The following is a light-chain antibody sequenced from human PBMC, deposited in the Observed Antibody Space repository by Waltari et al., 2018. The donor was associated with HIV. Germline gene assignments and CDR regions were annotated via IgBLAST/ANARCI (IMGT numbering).Light chain of an antibody. CDR1: TSVNSP. J-gene: IGKJ2*01. Sequence: EVVMTQSPATLSVSPGERATLSCRASTSVNSPLSWYQHKVGQPPRLLIYGASTRATGVPARFSGSGSGTEFTLTISSLQSEDVAVDYCQQYNHWPPYTFGQGTKLEIK. CDR2: GAS. V-gene: IGKV3-15*01. CDR3: QQYNHWPPYT.